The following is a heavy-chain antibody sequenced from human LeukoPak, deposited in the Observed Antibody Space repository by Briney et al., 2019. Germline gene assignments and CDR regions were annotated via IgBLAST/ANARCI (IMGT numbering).Heavy chain of an antibody. CDR1: GGSLSSYY. CDR3: ARTPLKYYYYGMDV. V-gene: IGHV4-59*08. CDR2: IYYSGST. Sequence: PSETLSLTCTVSGGSLSSYYWSWIRQPPGKGLEWIGYIYYSGSTNYNPSLKSRVTISVDTSKNQFSLKLSSVTAADTAVYYCARTPLKYYYYGMDVWGQGTTVTVSS. J-gene: IGHJ6*02.